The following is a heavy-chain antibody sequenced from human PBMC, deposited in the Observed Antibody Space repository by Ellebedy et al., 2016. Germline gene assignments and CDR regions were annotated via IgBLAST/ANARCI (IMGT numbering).Heavy chain of an antibody. CDR1: GFTVSSNY. V-gene: IGHV3-23*01. Sequence: GGSLRLSXAASGFTVSSNYMSWVHQAPGKRLEWVSAISGSGGSTYYADSVKGRFTISRDNSKNTLYLQMNSLRAEDTAVYYCAKEKLGIGDAFDIWGQGTMVTVSS. D-gene: IGHD7-27*01. CDR2: ISGSGGST. CDR3: AKEKLGIGDAFDI. J-gene: IGHJ3*02.